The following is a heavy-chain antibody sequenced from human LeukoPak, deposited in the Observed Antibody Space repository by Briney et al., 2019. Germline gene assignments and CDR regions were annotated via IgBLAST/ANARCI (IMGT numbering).Heavy chain of an antibody. D-gene: IGHD3-9*01. Sequence: GGSLRLSCAASGFTFDDYGMSWVRQAPGKGLEWVSGINWNGGSTGYADSVKGRFTISRDNAKNSLYLRMNSLRAEDTALYYCARGGRHYDILTGYLYYFDYWGQGALVTVSS. J-gene: IGHJ4*02. CDR2: INWNGGST. CDR3: ARGGRHYDILTGYLYYFDY. V-gene: IGHV3-20*04. CDR1: GFTFDDYG.